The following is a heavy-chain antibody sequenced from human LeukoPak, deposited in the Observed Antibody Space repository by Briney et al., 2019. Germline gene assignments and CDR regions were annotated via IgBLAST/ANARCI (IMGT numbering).Heavy chain of an antibody. J-gene: IGHJ3*02. Sequence: PGRSLRLSCAASGFTFSSYGMHWVRQAPGKGLEWVAVISYDGSNKYYADSVKGRFTISRDNSKNTLYLQMNSLRAEDTAVYYCAKLWLWGSDAFDIWRQGTMVTVSS. CDR1: GFTFSSYG. CDR3: AKLWLWGSDAFDI. D-gene: IGHD5-18*01. V-gene: IGHV3-30*18. CDR2: ISYDGSNK.